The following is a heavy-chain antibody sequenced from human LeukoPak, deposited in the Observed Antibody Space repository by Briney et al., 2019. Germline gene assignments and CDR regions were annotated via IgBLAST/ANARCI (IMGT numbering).Heavy chain of an antibody. Sequence: GGSLRLSCAASGFTFSDYYMSWIRQAPGKGLEWVSYISSSGSTIYYADSVKGRFTISRDTSRNTLYLQMNSLRAEDTAVYYCAKDLMRDRWFGESWGQGTLVTVSS. V-gene: IGHV3-11*04. CDR3: AKDLMRDRWFGES. D-gene: IGHD3-10*01. J-gene: IGHJ5*02. CDR2: ISSSGSTI. CDR1: GFTFSDYY.